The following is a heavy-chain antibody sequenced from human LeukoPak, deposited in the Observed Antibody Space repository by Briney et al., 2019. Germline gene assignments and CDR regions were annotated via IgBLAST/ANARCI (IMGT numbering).Heavy chain of an antibody. CDR2: INHSGST. Sequence: PSETLSLTCAVYGGSFSGYYWSWIRQPPGKGLEWIGEINHSGSTNYNPSLKSRVTISVDTSKNQFSLKLSSVTAADTAVYYCARGRGSSRRVYFDCWGQGTLVTVSS. D-gene: IGHD6-13*01. CDR1: GGSFSGYY. V-gene: IGHV4-34*01. CDR3: ARGRGSSRRVYFDC. J-gene: IGHJ4*02.